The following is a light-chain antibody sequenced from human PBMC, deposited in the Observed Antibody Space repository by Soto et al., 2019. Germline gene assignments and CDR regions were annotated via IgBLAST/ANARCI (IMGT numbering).Light chain of an antibody. CDR1: SSDVGTYDL. Sequence: QSVLTQPASVSGSPGQSIAISCTGTSSDVGTYDLVSWYQQHPGKAPKLMIYEGTKRPSGVSNRFSGSKSANTASLTISGLQPEDEADYYCSSSAGSSLYVFGSGTKLTVL. V-gene: IGLV2-23*01. CDR2: EGT. J-gene: IGLJ1*01. CDR3: SSSAGSSLYV.